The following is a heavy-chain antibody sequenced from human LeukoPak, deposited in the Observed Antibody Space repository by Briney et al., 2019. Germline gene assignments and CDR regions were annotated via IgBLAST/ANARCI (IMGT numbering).Heavy chain of an antibody. CDR2: IKEDGTYT. CDR3: ARDFDMGITPGDDFDF. CDR1: GFSFSKYW. V-gene: IGHV3-74*01. D-gene: IGHD3-9*01. Sequence: GGSLRLSCAASGFSFSKYWMHWVRQPPGEGLVWVSRIKEDGTYTSYADSVKGRFTISRDNARNTVFLQMNSLRAEDTAVYYCARDFDMGITPGDDFDFWGQGTLVTVSS. J-gene: IGHJ4*02.